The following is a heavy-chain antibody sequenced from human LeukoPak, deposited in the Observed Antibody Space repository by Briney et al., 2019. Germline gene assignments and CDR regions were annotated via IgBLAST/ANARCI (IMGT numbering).Heavy chain of an antibody. CDR2: IYYSGST. CDR3: ARLLRVVVPAAFPDY. V-gene: IGHV4-39*01. D-gene: IGHD2-2*01. CDR1: GGSISSSSYY. Sequence: SXXLSLTCTVSGGSISSSSYYWGWIRQPPGKGLEWIGSIYYSGSTYYKPSLKSRFTISVDTDKNKFSLKLSSVTAADTAVYYCARLLRVVVPAAFPDYWGQGTLVTVSS. J-gene: IGHJ4*02.